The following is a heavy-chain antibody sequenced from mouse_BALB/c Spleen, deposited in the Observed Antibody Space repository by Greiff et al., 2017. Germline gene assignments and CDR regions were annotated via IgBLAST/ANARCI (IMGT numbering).Heavy chain of an antibody. V-gene: IGHV5-17*02. Sequence: EVHLVESGGGLVQPGGSRKLSCAASGFTFSSFGMHWVRQAPEKGLEWVAYISSGSSTIYYADTVKGRFTISRDNPKNTLFLQMTSLRSEDTAMYYCAREDDGYFPWFAYWGQGTLVTVSA. J-gene: IGHJ3*01. CDR1: GFTFSSFG. D-gene: IGHD2-3*01. CDR3: AREDDGYFPWFAY. CDR2: ISSGSSTI.